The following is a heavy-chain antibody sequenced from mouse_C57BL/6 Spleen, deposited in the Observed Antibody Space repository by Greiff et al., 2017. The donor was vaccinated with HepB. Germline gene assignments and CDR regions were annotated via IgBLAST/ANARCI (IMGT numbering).Heavy chain of an antibody. CDR1: GFTFSSYA. J-gene: IGHJ2*01. D-gene: IGHD2-5*01. CDR3: ARDSNWYYFDY. CDR2: ISDGGSYT. V-gene: IGHV5-4*01. Sequence: EVKLQESGGGLVKPGGSLKLSCAASGFTFSSYAMSWVRQTPEKRLEWVATISDGGSYTYYPDNVKGRFTISRDNAKNNLYLQMSHLKSEDTAMYYCARDSNWYYFDYWGQGTTLTVSS.